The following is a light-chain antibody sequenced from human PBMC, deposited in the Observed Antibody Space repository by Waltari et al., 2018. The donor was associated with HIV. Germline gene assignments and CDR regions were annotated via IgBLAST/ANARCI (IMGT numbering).Light chain of an antibody. Sequence: QSALTQPASVSGSPGQSITISCTGTSSDVGGYNSVSWYQLHPVKAPQLMIYAVSNRPSGVSNRFSGSKSDNTASLTISGLQAEDEADYYCSSYTSTSTVYVFGTGTEVTVL. J-gene: IGLJ1*01. CDR3: SSYTSTSTVYV. V-gene: IGLV2-14*03. CDR1: SSDVGGYNS. CDR2: AVS.